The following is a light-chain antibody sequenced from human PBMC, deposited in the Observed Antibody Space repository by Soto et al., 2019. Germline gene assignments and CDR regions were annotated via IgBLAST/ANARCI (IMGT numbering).Light chain of an antibody. V-gene: IGKV1-5*01. Sequence: DIQMTQSPSTLSASVGDRVTITCRASQSISSWLAWYQQKPGKAPKLLIYDASSLESGVTSRFSGSGSGTEFTLTISSLQPDAFATDYCQQYNSYPYTFGQGTKLEIK. CDR1: QSISSW. CDR3: QQYNSYPYT. J-gene: IGKJ2*01. CDR2: DAS.